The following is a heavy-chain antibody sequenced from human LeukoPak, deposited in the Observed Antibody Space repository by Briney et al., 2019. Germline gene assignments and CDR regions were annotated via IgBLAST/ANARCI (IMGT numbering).Heavy chain of an antibody. J-gene: IGHJ4*02. D-gene: IGHD5-18*01. Sequence: GGSLRLSCAASGFTFSDYYKSWIRQAPGKGLEWVSYISSSGSTIYYADSVKGRFTISRDNAKNSLYLQMNSLRAEDTAVYYCARAETTGIQVWLPVHNWGQGTLVTVSS. CDR1: GFTFSDYY. V-gene: IGHV3-11*04. CDR2: ISSSGSTI. CDR3: ARAETTGIQVWLPVHN.